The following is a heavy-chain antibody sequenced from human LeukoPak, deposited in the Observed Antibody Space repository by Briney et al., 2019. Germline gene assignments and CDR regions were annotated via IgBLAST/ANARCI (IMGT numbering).Heavy chain of an antibody. CDR3: AREKQKYSSGWYCLDY. Sequence: PGGSLRLSCAASGFTFSSYEMNWVRQPPGKGLECVSYISSSGSTIYYADSVKGRFTISRDNSKNTLYLQMNSLRAEDTAVYYCAREKQKYSSGWYCLDYWGQGTLVTVSS. D-gene: IGHD6-19*01. CDR2: ISSSGSTI. J-gene: IGHJ4*02. V-gene: IGHV3-48*03. CDR1: GFTFSSYE.